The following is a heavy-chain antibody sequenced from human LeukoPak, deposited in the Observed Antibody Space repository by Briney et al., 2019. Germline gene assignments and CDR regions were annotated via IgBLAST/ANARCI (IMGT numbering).Heavy chain of an antibody. D-gene: IGHD1-14*01. CDR3: ASVYGADAFDI. J-gene: IGHJ3*02. Sequence: SETLSLTCAVYGGSFSGYYWSWIRQPPGKGLEWIGELNHSGSTNYNPSLKSRVTISVDTSKNQFSLKLSSVTAADTAVYYCASVYGADAFDIWGQGTMVTVSS. V-gene: IGHV4-34*01. CDR1: GGSFSGYY. CDR2: LNHSGST.